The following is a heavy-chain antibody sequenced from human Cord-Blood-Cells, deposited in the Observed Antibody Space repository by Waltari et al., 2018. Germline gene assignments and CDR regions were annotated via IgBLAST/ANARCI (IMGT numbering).Heavy chain of an antibody. CDR2: INPNSGGT. CDR1: GYTFTGYY. V-gene: IGHV1-2*02. Sequence: QVQLVQSGAEVKKPGASVKVSCKASGYTFTGYYMPWVRAAPGQGLEWMGWINPNSGGTNYAQKFQGRVTMTRDTSISTAYMELSRLRSDDTAVYYCARDLSSSSWYWFDPWGQGTLVTVSS. D-gene: IGHD6-13*01. CDR3: ARDLSSSSWYWFDP. J-gene: IGHJ5*02.